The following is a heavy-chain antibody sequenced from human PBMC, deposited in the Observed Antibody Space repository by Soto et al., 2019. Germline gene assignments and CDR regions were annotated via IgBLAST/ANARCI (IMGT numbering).Heavy chain of an antibody. CDR1: GNTFSYRY. Sequence: QMQLVQSGAEVKKTGSSVTVSCKALGNTFSYRYLHWVRQAPGQALEWMGWITPFSGDVHYAQKFQQRVTLTRDRSINTAYMRISSLTSEHTAIYFCATGGAGSGPFTWELPDHWGQGTLVTVSS. J-gene: IGHJ4*02. CDR2: ITPFSGDV. D-gene: IGHD1-26*01. CDR3: ATGGAGSGPFTWELPDH. V-gene: IGHV1-45*02.